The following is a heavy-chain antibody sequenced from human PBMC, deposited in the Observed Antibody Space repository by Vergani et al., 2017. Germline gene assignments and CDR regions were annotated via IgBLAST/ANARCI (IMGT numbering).Heavy chain of an antibody. CDR3: ARDRLVEMATIRVFDY. CDR2: ISYYGSNK. V-gene: IGHV3-30*01. J-gene: IGHJ4*02. Sequence: QVQLVESGGGVVQPGRSLRLSCAASGFTFSSYAMHWVRQAPGKGLEWVAVISYYGSNKYYADSVKGRFTISRDNSKNTLYLQMNSLRAEDTAVYYCARDRLVEMATIRVFDYWGQGTLVTVSS. D-gene: IGHD5-24*01. CDR1: GFTFSSYA.